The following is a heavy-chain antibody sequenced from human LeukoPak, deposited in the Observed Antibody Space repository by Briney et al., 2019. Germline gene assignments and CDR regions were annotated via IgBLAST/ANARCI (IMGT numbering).Heavy chain of an antibody. J-gene: IGHJ5*02. Sequence: ASVKDSCKASGYTFTSYYMHWVRHAPGQGLEWMGIINPSGGSTSYAQKFQGRVTMTRDTSTSTVYMELSSLRSEDTAVYYCARYIVVVPAAIGGWFDPWGQGTLVTVSS. CDR1: GYTFTSYY. V-gene: IGHV1-46*01. CDR2: INPSGGST. CDR3: ARYIVVVPAAIGGWFDP. D-gene: IGHD2-2*02.